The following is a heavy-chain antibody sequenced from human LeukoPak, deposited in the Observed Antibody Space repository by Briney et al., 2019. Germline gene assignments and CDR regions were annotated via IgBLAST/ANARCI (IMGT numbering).Heavy chain of an antibody. V-gene: IGHV3-23*01. CDR3: ARDPPGIAAAATGAFDY. CDR1: GFTFSSYA. D-gene: IGHD6-13*01. Sequence: GGSLRLSCAASGFTFSSYAMSWVRQAPGKGLEWVSAISGSGGSTYYADSVKGRFTISRDNSKNTLYLQMNSLRAEDTAVYYCARDPPGIAAAATGAFDYWGQGALVTVSS. J-gene: IGHJ4*02. CDR2: ISGSGGST.